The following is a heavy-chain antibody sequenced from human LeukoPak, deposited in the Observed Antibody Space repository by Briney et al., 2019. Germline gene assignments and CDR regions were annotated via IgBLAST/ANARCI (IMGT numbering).Heavy chain of an antibody. V-gene: IGHV3-7*01. Sequence: GGSLRLSCATSGFTFRDSWMSWFRQAPGKGLEWVAITNQDGSVRFYVDSVKGRFTISRDNAKNSLYLYMNSLRVEDTAVYFCARASRSTSSECWGQGILVTVSS. D-gene: IGHD6-6*01. CDR2: TNQDGSVR. CDR1: GFTFRDSW. J-gene: IGHJ4*02. CDR3: ARASRSTSSEC.